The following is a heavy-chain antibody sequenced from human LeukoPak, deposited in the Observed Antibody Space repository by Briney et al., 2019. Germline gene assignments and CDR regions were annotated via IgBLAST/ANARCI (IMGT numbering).Heavy chain of an antibody. Sequence: SETLSLTCSVSGDSVNNYYWSWIRQSPGKGLEWIGNIHYSGSSVYNPSLKSRGTISIDTSRKQFFLKLNSVTAADTAVYFCALAPNSNWFDFWGPGTLVTVSS. CDR3: ALAPNSNWFDF. J-gene: IGHJ5*01. CDR2: IHYSGSS. CDR1: GDSVNNYY. V-gene: IGHV4-59*02. D-gene: IGHD2-8*01.